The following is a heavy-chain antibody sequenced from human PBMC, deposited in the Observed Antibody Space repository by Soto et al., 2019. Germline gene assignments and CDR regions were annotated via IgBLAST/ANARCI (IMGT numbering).Heavy chain of an antibody. CDR2: IIPIFGTA. D-gene: IGHD6-6*01. CDR1: GGTFSSYA. J-gene: IGHJ4*02. CDR3: AREEVEYSSSGYFDY. V-gene: IGHV1-69*13. Sequence: SVKVSCKASGGTFSSYAISWVRQAPGQGLEWMGGIIPIFGTANYAQKFQGRVTITADESTSTAYMELSSLRSEDTAVYYCAREEVEYSSSGYFDYWGQGTLVTVS.